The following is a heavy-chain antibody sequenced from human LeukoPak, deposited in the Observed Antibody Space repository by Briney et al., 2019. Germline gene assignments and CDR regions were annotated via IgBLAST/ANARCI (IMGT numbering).Heavy chain of an antibody. V-gene: IGHV4-31*03. Sequence: PSETLSLTCTVSGGSISSGANCWSWIRQRPGRGLEWIGYLYSSGHTYYNPSLKSRAFLSVDTAKSQLFLKLTSVTAAETAVYYCARAPSVDWYYFQLWGQGTLVTVSS. D-gene: IGHD3-9*01. CDR3: ARAPSVDWYYFQL. J-gene: IGHJ1*01. CDR1: GGSISSGANC. CDR2: LYSSGHT.